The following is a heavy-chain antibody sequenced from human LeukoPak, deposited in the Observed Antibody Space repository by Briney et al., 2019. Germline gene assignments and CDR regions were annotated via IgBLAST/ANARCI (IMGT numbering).Heavy chain of an antibody. CDR2: INHSGST. CDR1: GGSFSGYY. V-gene: IGHV4-34*01. D-gene: IGHD4-17*01. J-gene: IGHJ5*02. CDR3: ARRAVPNNWFDP. Sequence: SETLSLTCAVYGGSFSGYYWSWIRQPPGKGLEWIGEINHSGSTNYNPSLKSRVTISVDTSKNQFSLKLSSVTAADTAVYYRARRAVPNNWFDPWGQGTLVTVSS.